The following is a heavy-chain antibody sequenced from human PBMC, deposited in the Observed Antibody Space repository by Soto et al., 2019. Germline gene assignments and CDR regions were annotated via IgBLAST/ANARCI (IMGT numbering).Heavy chain of an antibody. CDR2: FDPEDGET. CDR3: ATGAVVPAAISNWYFDL. CDR1: GYTLTELS. V-gene: IGHV1-24*01. Sequence: ASVKVSCKVSGYTLTELSMHWVRQAPGKGLEWMGGFDPEDGETIYAQKFQGRVTMTEDTSTDTAYMELSSLRSEDTAVYYCATGAVVPAAISNWYFDLWGRGTLVTVSS. J-gene: IGHJ2*01. D-gene: IGHD2-2*01.